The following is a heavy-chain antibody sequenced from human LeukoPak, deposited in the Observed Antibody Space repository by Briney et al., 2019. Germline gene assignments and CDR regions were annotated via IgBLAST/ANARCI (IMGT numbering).Heavy chain of an antibody. J-gene: IGHJ3*02. CDR3: ARLRGYHYADAFDI. D-gene: IGHD3-22*01. CDR1: GFSVSNNY. V-gene: IGHV3-53*01. CDR2: IYSGAST. Sequence: GGSLRLSCAASGFSVSNNYMSWVRQAPGKGLEWVPVIYSGASTYHADSVKGRFTISRDNSKNTLHLQMNNLRAEDTAVYYCARLRGYHYADAFDIWGQGTVVTVSS.